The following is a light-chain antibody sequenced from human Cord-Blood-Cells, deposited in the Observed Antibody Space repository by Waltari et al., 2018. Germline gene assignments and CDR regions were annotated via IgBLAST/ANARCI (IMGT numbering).Light chain of an antibody. J-gene: IGLJ3*02. V-gene: IGLV1-44*01. CDR3: AAWDDSLNGPV. CDR1: SSNIGSNT. CDR2: TNK. Sequence: QSVLTQPPSASGTPGQRVTISCSGSSSNIGSNTVHWYQQLPGTAPKLLIYTNKQGPTGAPDQFAGHRSGNSVSLAISGLQTEDVTDYYCAAWDDSLNGPVFGGGTKLTVL.